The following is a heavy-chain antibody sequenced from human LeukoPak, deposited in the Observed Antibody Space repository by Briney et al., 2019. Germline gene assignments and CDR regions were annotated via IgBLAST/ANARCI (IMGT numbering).Heavy chain of an antibody. CDR1: GFTFSSYA. Sequence: GGSLRPSCAASGFTFSSYAMSWVRQAPGKGLEWVSAISGSGGSTYYADSVKGRFTISRDNSKNTLYLQMNSLRAEDTAVYYCAKGIRFLEWLLADYWGQGTLVTVSP. CDR3: AKGIRFLEWLLADY. CDR2: ISGSGGST. V-gene: IGHV3-23*01. J-gene: IGHJ4*02. D-gene: IGHD3-3*01.